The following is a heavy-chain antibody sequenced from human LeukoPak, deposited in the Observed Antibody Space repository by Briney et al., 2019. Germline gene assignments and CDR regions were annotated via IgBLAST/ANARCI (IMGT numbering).Heavy chain of an antibody. D-gene: IGHD3-10*01. CDR2: IKQDVSEK. J-gene: IGHJ4*02. CDR3: TTDLPALGSGEMDY. CDR1: GFTFSSYW. V-gene: IGHV3-7*05. Sequence: PGGSLRLSCAASGFTFSSYWMSWARQAPGKGLEWVANIKQDVSEKYYVDSVKGRFTISRDNAKNSLYLQMNSLRAEDTAVYYCTTDLPALGSGEMDYWGQGTLVTVSS.